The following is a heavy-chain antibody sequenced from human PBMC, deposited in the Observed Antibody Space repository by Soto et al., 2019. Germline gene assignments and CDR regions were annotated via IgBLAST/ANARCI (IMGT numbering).Heavy chain of an antibody. CDR1: GFTFDDYA. J-gene: IGHJ4*02. V-gene: IGHV3-9*01. CDR2: ISWNSGSI. CDR3: AKDSSGWTGGLDY. Sequence: SLRLSCAASGFTFDDYAMHWVRQAPGKGLEWVSGISWNSGSIGYADSVKGRFTISRDNAKNSLYLQMNSLRAEDTALYYCAKDSSGWTGGLDYWGQGTLVTVSS. D-gene: IGHD6-19*01.